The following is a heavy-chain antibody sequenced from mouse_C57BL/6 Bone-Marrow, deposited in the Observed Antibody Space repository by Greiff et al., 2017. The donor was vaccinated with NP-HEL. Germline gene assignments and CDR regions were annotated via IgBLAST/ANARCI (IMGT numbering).Heavy chain of an antibody. J-gene: IGHJ3*01. D-gene: IGHD1-1*01. CDR1: GFTFSSYG. V-gene: IGHV5-6*01. CDR2: ISSGGSYT. CDR3: ARRVYYYGSSY. Sequence: EVKLVESGGDLVKPGGSLKLSCAASGFTFSSYGMSWVRQTPDKRLEWVATISSGGSYTYYPDSVKGRFTISRDNAKNTLYLQMSSLKSEDTAMYYCARRVYYYGSSYWGQGTLVTVSA.